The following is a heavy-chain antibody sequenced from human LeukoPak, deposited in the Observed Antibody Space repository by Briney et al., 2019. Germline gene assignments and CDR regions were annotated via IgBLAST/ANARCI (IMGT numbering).Heavy chain of an antibody. J-gene: IGHJ5*02. CDR3: ARESTTVTPHNWFDP. CDR2: IYYSGST. CDR1: GGSISSGDYY. D-gene: IGHD4-17*01. V-gene: IGHV4-30-4*01. Sequence: SETLSLTCTVSGGSISSGDYYWSWIRQPPGKGLEWIGYIYYSGSTYYNPSLKSRVTISVDTSKNQFSLKLSSVTAADTAVYYCARESTTVTPHNWFDPWGQGTLVTVSS.